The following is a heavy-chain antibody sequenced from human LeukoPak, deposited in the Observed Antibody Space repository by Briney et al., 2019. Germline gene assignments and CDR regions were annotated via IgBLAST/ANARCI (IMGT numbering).Heavy chain of an antibody. CDR1: VYTFTTYS. CDR3: ARDRGYDILTGYYRDY. V-gene: IGHV1-46*01. D-gene: IGHD3-9*01. J-gene: IGHJ4*02. CDR2: INPSGGST. Sequence: ASVKVSCKTSVYTFTTYSIIWVRQAPGQGLEWMGLINPSGGSTSYAQKFQGRVTMTRDTSTSSVYMELSSLRSEDTAVYYCARDRGYDILTGYYRDYWGQGTLVTVSS.